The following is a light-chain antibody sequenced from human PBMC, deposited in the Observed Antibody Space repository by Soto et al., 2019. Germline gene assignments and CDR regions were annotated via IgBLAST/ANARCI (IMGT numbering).Light chain of an antibody. Sequence: EIVLTQSPGTLSLSPGERATLSCRASQNIHGNFLVWHQQKPGQAPRLLINAAFTRATGIPDRFSGSGSGTDFTLTISILEPEDFAVYYCQQYGASPFTFGGGTKVEIK. CDR3: QQYGASPFT. CDR2: AAF. CDR1: QNIHGNF. J-gene: IGKJ4*01. V-gene: IGKV3-20*01.